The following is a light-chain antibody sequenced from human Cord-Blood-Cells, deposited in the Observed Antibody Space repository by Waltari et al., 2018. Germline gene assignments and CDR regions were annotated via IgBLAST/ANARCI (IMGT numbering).Light chain of an antibody. CDR3: SSYTSSSTLYV. J-gene: IGLJ1*01. CDR2: DVR. V-gene: IGLV2-14*01. Sequence: QSALTQPASVSGSPGQSITISCTGTSSDVGGYNYVPWYQQHPGKAPKLMIYDVRNRPSVVSNRFSGSKSGNTASLTISGLQAEDEADYYSSSYTSSSTLYVFGTGTKVTVL. CDR1: SSDVGGYNY.